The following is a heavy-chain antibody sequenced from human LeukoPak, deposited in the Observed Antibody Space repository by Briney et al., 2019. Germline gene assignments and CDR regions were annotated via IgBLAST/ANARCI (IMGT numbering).Heavy chain of an antibody. CDR2: ISYDGSNK. CDR1: GFTFSTYA. V-gene: IGHV3-30*03. Sequence: GGSLRLSCAASGFTFSTYAMHWVRQAPGKGLEWVAVISYDGSNKYYADSVKGRFTISRDNSKSTLYLRMNSLRAEDTAVYYCAARDYGGNSGIWGQGTMVTVSS. D-gene: IGHD4-23*01. CDR3: AARDYGGNSGI. J-gene: IGHJ3*02.